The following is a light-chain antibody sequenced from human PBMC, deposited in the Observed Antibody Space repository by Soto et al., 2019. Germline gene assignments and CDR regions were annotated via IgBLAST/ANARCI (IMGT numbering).Light chain of an antibody. CDR1: SSDVGGYNY. J-gene: IGLJ2*01. V-gene: IGLV2-14*01. CDR3: SSYTSRYTLV. CDR2: DVS. Sequence: QSALTQPASVSGSPGQSITIPCTGTSSDVGGYNYVSWYQQHPGKAPKLMIYDVSNRPSGVSNRFSGSKSGNTASLTISGLQAEDEADYYCSSYTSRYTLVFGGGTKLTVL.